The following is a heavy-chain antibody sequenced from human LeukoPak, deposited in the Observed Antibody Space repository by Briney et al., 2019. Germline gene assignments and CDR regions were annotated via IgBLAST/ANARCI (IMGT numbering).Heavy chain of an antibody. CDR1: GFTFDDYA. V-gene: IGHV3-43D*03. CDR2: ISWDGGRT. CDR3: AKDKFDGSGSYYFDY. D-gene: IGHD3-10*01. Sequence: GGSLRLXCAASGFTFDDYAMHWVRQAPGKGLEWVSLISWDGGRTYYADSVEGRFTISRDNSENSLYLQMSSLRAEDTALYYCAKDKFDGSGSYYFDYWGQGTLVTVSS. J-gene: IGHJ4*02.